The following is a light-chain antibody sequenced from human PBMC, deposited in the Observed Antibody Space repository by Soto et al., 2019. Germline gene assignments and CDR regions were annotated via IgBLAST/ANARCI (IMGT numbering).Light chain of an antibody. CDR2: AAS. CDR3: QQFGSSPGFT. CDR1: QSINNRY. V-gene: IGKV3-20*01. Sequence: EIVWTQSPGTLSLSPGERATLSCRASQSINNRYLAWYQQKPGQAPRLLIYAASRRATGIPDRFSGSGSGTDFPLTISRLEPEDFAVYYCQQFGSSPGFTFGPGTKVDIK. J-gene: IGKJ3*01.